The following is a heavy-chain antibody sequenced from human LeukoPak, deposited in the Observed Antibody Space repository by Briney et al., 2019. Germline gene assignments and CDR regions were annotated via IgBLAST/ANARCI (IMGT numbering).Heavy chain of an antibody. CDR2: LNTDGSST. CDR3: ARGYYDSNDSNRSNWFDP. CDR1: GFMFDDYA. Sequence: GGSLRLSCAASGFMFDDYAMHWVRQVPGRGLVWVSRLNTDGSSTIYADSVKGRFTISRDNAKNTLYLQMSSLRAEDTAVYYCARGYYDSNDSNRSNWFDPWGQGTLVTVSS. J-gene: IGHJ5*02. V-gene: IGHV3-74*01. D-gene: IGHD3-22*01.